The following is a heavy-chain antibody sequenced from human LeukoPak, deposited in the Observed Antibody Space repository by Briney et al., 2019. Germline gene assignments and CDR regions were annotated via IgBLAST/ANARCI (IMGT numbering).Heavy chain of an antibody. CDR1: GYTFTGYY. J-gene: IGHJ4*02. Sequence: ASVKVSCKASGYTFTGYYMHWVRQAPGQGLEWMGWINPNSGGTSYAQKFQGRVTMTRDTSISTAYMELSRLRSDDTAVYYCARDESSGWYYFDYWGQGTLVTVSS. CDR2: INPNSGGT. D-gene: IGHD6-19*01. CDR3: ARDESSGWYYFDY. V-gene: IGHV1-2*02.